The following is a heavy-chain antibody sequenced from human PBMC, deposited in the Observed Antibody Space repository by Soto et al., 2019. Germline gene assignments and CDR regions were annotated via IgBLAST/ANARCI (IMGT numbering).Heavy chain of an antibody. Sequence: QVQLVQSGAEVKKPGSSVKVSCKASGGTFSSYAISWVRQAPGQGLEWMGGIIPIFGTANYAQKFQGRVTITAHESTSTAYMELSSLRSEDTAVYYCARDRSGSGWPGGYYYGMDVWRQGTTVTVSS. D-gene: IGHD6-19*01. CDR1: GGTFSSYA. CDR2: IIPIFGTA. V-gene: IGHV1-69*01. J-gene: IGHJ6*02. CDR3: ARDRSGSGWPGGYYYGMDV.